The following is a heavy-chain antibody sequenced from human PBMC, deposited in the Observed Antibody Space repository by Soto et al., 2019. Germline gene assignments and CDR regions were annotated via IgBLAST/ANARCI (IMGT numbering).Heavy chain of an antibody. J-gene: IGHJ5*02. D-gene: IGHD3-3*01. V-gene: IGHV4-4*07. CDR1: GGTISGYY. CDR2: IYSSGNT. CDR3: ARGQRFSDWFDP. Sequence: PSETLSLTCRASGGTISGYYWTWIRQPAGQGLEWIGRIYSSGNTKYNPSLQSRVTMSLDTSNNQFSLRLTSVTAADTAVYYCARGQRFSDWFDPWGQGTLVTVSS.